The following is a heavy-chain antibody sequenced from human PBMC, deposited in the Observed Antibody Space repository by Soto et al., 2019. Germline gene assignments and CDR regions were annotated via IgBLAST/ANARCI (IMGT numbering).Heavy chain of an antibody. CDR1: GGSISSDY. Sequence: PSETLSLTCTVSGGSISSDYWSWIQQPPGKGLEWIAYIYYSGSTNYNPSLKSRVAISGDTSKNQFSLKLSSVTAADTAVYYCARTVIGGFDYWGQGTLVTVSS. D-gene: IGHD3-16*02. V-gene: IGHV4-59*01. CDR3: ARTVIGGFDY. CDR2: IYYSGST. J-gene: IGHJ4*02.